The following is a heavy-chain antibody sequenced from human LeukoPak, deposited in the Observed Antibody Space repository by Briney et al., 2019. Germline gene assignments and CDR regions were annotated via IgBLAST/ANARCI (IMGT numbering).Heavy chain of an antibody. Sequence: SQTLSLTCAVSGASISSRDYYWSWIRQTPGKGLEWIGYISYSGSTFSNPSLKSRVSVSVDTSKNQFSLKVTSVTAADTAVYYCARRSGSAWNYWGQGTLVTVSS. CDR1: GASISSRDYY. J-gene: IGHJ4*02. D-gene: IGHD3-10*01. CDR2: ISYSGST. V-gene: IGHV4-30-4*01. CDR3: ARRSGSAWNY.